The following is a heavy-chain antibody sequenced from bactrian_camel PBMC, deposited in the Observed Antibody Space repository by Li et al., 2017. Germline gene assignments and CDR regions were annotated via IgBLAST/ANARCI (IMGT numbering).Heavy chain of an antibody. CDR2: IAPTGKT. D-gene: IGHD5*01. CDR3: AAVRTYVRAVCPEYTN. V-gene: IGHV3S53*01. Sequence: HVQLVESGGGSVQAGGSLRLSCAASANTVSTYLLAWFRQAPGKEREAVASIAPTGKTSYANSVKGRFTISKDTAKNTLYLQMNSLKPENTAIYYCAAVRTYVRAVCPEYTNWGQGTQVTVS. J-gene: IGHJ4*01. CDR1: ANTVSTYL.